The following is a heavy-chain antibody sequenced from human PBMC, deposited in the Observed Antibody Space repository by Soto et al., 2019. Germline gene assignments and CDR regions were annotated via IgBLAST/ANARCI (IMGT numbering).Heavy chain of an antibody. CDR1: GFTFSSYA. V-gene: IGHV3-64*02. D-gene: IGHD6-13*01. CDR3: ARGDHSSSWCADVRDFDI. Sequence: RLYCAAAGFTFSSYAMHWVRQAPGKGLEYVSAISSNGGSTYYADSVKGRFTISRDNSKNTLYLQMGSLRAEDMAVYYCARGDHSSSWCADVRDFDIRGQVRVATVSS. J-gene: IGHJ3*02. CDR2: ISSNGGST.